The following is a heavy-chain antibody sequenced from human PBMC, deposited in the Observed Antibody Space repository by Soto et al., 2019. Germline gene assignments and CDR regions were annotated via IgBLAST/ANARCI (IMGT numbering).Heavy chain of an antibody. CDR1: AYTFTRYY. CDR3: ARASNYGSGSYYKNYGMDV. V-gene: IGHV1-2*04. J-gene: IGHJ6*02. CDR2: INPNSGGT. D-gene: IGHD3-10*01. Sequence: SVKVSFKASAYTFTRYYMHWVRQAPGQGLEWMGWINPNSGGTNYAQKFQGWVTMTRDTSISTAYMELSRLRSDDTAVYYCARASNYGSGSYYKNYGMDVWGQGTTVTVSS.